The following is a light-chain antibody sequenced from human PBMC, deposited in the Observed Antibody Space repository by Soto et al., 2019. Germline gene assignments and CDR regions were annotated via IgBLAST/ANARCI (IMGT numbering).Light chain of an antibody. CDR2: GAS. J-gene: IGKJ1*01. V-gene: IGKV3-20*01. CDR3: QQYGGSPRT. Sequence: IVLTQSPGTLSLSPEERATLSCRASQSVSSSSLAWYQQKRGQAPRLLIHGASSRATGIPDRFSGSGSGTDFTLTISRLEPEDFAVYYCQQYGGSPRTFGQETKVDI. CDR1: QSVSSSS.